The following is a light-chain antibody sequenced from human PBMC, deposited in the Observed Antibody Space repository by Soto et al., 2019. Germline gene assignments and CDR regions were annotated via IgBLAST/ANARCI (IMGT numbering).Light chain of an antibody. CDR2: DVT. CDR3: CSYAGSYTFV. CDR1: SGDVGNYDS. V-gene: IGLV2-11*01. J-gene: IGLJ2*01. Sequence: QSALTQPRSVSGSPGQSVTISCTGTSGDVGNYDSVSWYQQHPGKTPKVMIYDVTRRPSGVPDRFSGSKSGNTASLTISGLQAEDEADYYCCSYAGSYTFVFGGWTKLTVL.